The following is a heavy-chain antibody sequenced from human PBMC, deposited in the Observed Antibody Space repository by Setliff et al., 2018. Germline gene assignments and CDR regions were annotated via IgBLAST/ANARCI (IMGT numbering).Heavy chain of an antibody. D-gene: IGHD6-19*01. V-gene: IGHV1-18*01. CDR2: ISAYNGNT. CDR1: GGSFSSYA. J-gene: IGHJ4*02. CDR3: TRGQRAWSY. Sequence: ASVKVSCKASGGSFSSYAIIWVRQAPGQGLELMGGISAYNGNTNYALKLQDRVIMTADTSTNTVYLDLRSLRSDDSAMYYCTRGQRAWSYWGQGTLVTVSS.